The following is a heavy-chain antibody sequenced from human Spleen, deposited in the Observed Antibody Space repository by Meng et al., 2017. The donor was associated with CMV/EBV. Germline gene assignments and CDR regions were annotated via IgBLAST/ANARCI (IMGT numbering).Heavy chain of an antibody. J-gene: IGHJ4*02. V-gene: IGHV3-7*01. D-gene: IGHD3-10*01. CDR1: GFIFGDFW. CDR3: ARDYDRGLEY. Sequence: SWEGCGFIFGDFWMNWVRQAPGKGLEWVANIEKAGRETFYVDSVKGRFTISRDNAKSSLYLQMNSLRAEDTAVYYCARDYDRGLEYWGQGTLVTVSS. CDR2: IEKAGRET.